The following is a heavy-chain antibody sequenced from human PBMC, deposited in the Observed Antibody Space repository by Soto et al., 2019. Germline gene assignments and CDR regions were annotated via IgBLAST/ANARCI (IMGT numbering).Heavy chain of an antibody. J-gene: IGHJ6*03. CDR3: AAAVPAEYVFPYYYMDV. CDR2: IYYSGSA. V-gene: IGHV4-59*01. Sequence: QVQLQESGPGLVKPSETLSLTCTVSGASISSYHWRWIRQTPGKGLEWIGYIYYSGSANYKPSLKGRVTFSGDTSKNQVSLKLSSVTAADTGVYYCAAAVPAEYVFPYYYMDVWGKGTTVTVSS. D-gene: IGHD3-16*01. CDR1: GASISSYH.